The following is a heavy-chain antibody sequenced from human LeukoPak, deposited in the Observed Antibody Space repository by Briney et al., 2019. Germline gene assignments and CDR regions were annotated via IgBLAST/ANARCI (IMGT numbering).Heavy chain of an antibody. CDR2: IYYSGST. Sequence: KSSETLSLTCTVSGGSISSGGYYWSWIRQHPGKGLEWIGYIYYSGSTYYNPSLKSRVTISVDTSKNQFSLKLSSVTAADTAVYYCARDQSNDSSGYPYNWFDPWGQGTLVTVSS. CDR1: GGSISSGGYY. D-gene: IGHD3-22*01. V-gene: IGHV4-31*03. CDR3: ARDQSNDSSGYPYNWFDP. J-gene: IGHJ5*02.